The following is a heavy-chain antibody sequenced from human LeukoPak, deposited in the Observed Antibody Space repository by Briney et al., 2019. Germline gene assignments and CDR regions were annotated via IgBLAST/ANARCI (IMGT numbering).Heavy chain of an antibody. V-gene: IGHV4-39*01. J-gene: IGHJ4*02. CDR3: SRHDHKALAGDI. Sequence: SETLSLTCSVSGGSISRGYYYWGWIRQPPGKGLELIVTIYYSGNTFYNPSLKSRVTISVDTSINHFSLTLTSLTAADTAVYFCSRHDHKALAGDIWGQGTLVTVSS. D-gene: IGHD6-19*01. CDR2: IYYSGNT. CDR1: GGSISRGYYY.